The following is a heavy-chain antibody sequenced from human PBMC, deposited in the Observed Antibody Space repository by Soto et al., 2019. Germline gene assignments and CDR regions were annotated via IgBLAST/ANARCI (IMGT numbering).Heavy chain of an antibody. CDR1: GFDFSTYA. J-gene: IGHJ4*02. D-gene: IGHD4-17*01. CDR3: AKDWPGTSSVTSDY. CDR2: ITYSGDTT. V-gene: IGHV3-23*01. Sequence: EVRLLESGGTLIQPGGSLRLSCAASGFDFSTYAMTWVRQAPGKGLEWVSGITYSGDTTYYADSVKGRFTISRDNFKNRVYLQLNSLRPDDTAMYYCAKDWPGTSSVTSDYWGQGTLVTVSS.